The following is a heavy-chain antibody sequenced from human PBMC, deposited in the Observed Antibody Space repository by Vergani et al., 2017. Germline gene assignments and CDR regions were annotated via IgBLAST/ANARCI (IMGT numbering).Heavy chain of an antibody. J-gene: IGHJ6*03. CDR1: GYTFTSYA. CDR2: INTGNGNT. V-gene: IGHV1-3*04. Sequence: QVQLVQSGAEVKKPGASVKVSCKASGYTFTSYAMHWVRQAPGQRLEWMGWINTGNGNTKYSQKFQGRVTITRDTSASTAYMELSSLRSEDTAVYYCARERRAFGSCYMDVWGKGTTVTVSS. D-gene: IGHD2-15*01. CDR3: ARERRAFGSCYMDV.